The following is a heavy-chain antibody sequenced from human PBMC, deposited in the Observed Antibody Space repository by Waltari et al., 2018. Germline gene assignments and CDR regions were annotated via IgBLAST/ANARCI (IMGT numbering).Heavy chain of an antibody. CDR3: AKALDY. V-gene: IGHV3-30*02. J-gene: IGHJ4*02. CDR1: GLTFSNYG. CDR2: IRYDGSNK. Sequence: QVQLVESGGGVVQPGGSLGRSCAACGLTFSNYGMHWVRQAPGKGLEWVTFIRYDGSNKYYADSVKGRFTVSRDNSKNTLYLQMNSLRPEDTAVYYCAKALDYWGQGTLVTVSS.